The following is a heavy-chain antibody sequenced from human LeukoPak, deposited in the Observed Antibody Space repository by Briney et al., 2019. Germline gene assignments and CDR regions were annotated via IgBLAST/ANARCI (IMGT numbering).Heavy chain of an antibody. CDR2: INPNSGGT. V-gene: IGHV1-2*02. CDR1: GYTFTGYY. CDR3: ARDLYGGTSATFDY. J-gene: IGHJ4*02. D-gene: IGHD4-23*01. Sequence: ASVKVSCKASGYTFTGYYMHWVRQAPGQRLEWRGWINPNSGGTYYAQKFQGRVTMTSDTSISTAYMEMSRLRSDNTAVYYCARDLYGGTSATFDYWGQGTLVTVSS.